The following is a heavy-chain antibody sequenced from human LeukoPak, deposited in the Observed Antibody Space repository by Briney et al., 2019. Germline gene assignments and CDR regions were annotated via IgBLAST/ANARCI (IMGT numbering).Heavy chain of an antibody. J-gene: IGHJ6*03. CDR1: GFTFSTYA. V-gene: IGHV3-23*01. CDR3: ARDKSVARFGELLLYYYYYMDV. D-gene: IGHD3-10*01. CDR2: ISGSGGST. Sequence: PGGSLRLSCAASGFTFSTYAMSWVRQAPGKGLEWVSAISGSGGSTYYADSVKGRFTISRDNSKNTLYLQMNSLRAEDTAVYYCARDKSVARFGELLLYYYYYMDVWGKGTTVTVSS.